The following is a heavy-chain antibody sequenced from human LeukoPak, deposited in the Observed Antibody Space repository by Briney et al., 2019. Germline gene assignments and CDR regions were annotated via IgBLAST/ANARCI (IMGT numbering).Heavy chain of an antibody. V-gene: IGHV4-34*01. J-gene: IGHJ4*02. CDR2: INHSGST. CDR1: GGPFSGYY. CDR3: ARARVRAAAGRFGFGY. Sequence: PSETLSLTCAVYGGPFSGYYWSWIRQPPGKGLEWIGEINHSGSTNYNPSLKSRVTISVDTSKNQFSLKLSSVTAADTAVYCCARARVRAAAGRFGFGYWGQGTLVTVSS. D-gene: IGHD6-13*01.